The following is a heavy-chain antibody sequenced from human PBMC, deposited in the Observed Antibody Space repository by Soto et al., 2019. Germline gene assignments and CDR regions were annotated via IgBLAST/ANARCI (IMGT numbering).Heavy chain of an antibody. J-gene: IGHJ4*02. D-gene: IGHD6-6*01. CDR2: INHSGST. V-gene: IGHV4-34*01. CDR3: AREERIAAPQLDY. Sequence: SETLSLTCAVYGGSFSGYYWSWIRQPPGKGLEWIGEINHSGSTNYNPSLKSRVTISVDTSKNQFSLKLSSVTAADTAVYYCAREERIAAPQLDYWGKGIPVTVSS. CDR1: GGSFSGYY.